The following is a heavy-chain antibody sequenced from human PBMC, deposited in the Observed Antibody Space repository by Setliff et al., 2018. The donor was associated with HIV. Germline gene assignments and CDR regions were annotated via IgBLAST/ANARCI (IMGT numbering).Heavy chain of an antibody. V-gene: IGHV4-59*08. D-gene: IGHD1-20*01. J-gene: IGHJ5*02. Sequence: TSETLSLTCTVSGGSISSYYWSWIRQPPGKGLEWIGYIYYSGSTKYNPSLKSRVTMSVDTSKNQFSLKLSSVTAADTAVYYCARLDVDITGRFFLWFDPWGQGILVTVSS. CDR2: IYYSGST. CDR1: GGSISSYY. CDR3: ARLDVDITGRFFLWFDP.